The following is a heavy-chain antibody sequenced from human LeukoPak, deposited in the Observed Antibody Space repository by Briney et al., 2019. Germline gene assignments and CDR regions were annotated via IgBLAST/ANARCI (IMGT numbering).Heavy chain of an antibody. CDR3: ARGLAAAGTFYYYYYMDV. CDR1: GYTFTGYY. J-gene: IGHJ6*03. CDR2: INPNSGGT. V-gene: IGHV1-2*02. D-gene: IGHD6-13*01. Sequence: ASVKVSCKASGYTFTGYYMHWVRQAPGQGLEWMGWINPNSGGTNYAQKFQGRVTMTRDTSISTAYMELSRLRSDDTAVYYCARGLAAAGTFYYYYYMDVWGKGTTVTISS.